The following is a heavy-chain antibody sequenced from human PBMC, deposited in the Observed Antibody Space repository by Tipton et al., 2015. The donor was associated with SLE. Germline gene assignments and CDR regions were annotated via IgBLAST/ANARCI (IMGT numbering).Heavy chain of an antibody. V-gene: IGHV3-71*03. Sequence: GRFTISRDDSNSIAYLQMNSLRAEDTAVYYCARDPPYSTGLDYWGQGTLVTVSS. J-gene: IGHJ4*02. D-gene: IGHD4-11*01. CDR3: ARDPPYSTGLDY.